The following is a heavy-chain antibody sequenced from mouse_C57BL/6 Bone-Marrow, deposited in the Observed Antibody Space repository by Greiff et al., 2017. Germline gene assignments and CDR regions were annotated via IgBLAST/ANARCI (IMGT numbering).Heavy chain of an antibody. CDR2: IWSGGST. CDR1: GFSLTSYG. V-gene: IGHV2-2*01. Sequence: QVQLQQSGPGLVQPSQSLSITCTVSGFSLTSYGVHWVRQSPGKGLEWLGVIWSGGSTDSNAAFISRLSISKDNSKSQVFFKMNSLQADDTAIYYCARGCQGYFDVWGTGTTVTVSS. D-gene: IGHD6-1*01. J-gene: IGHJ1*03. CDR3: ARGCQGYFDV.